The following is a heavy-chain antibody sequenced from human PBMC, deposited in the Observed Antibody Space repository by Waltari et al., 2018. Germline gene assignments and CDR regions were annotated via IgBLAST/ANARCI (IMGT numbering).Heavy chain of an antibody. CDR1: CGSISNANYY. CDR2: IYYNGNT. CDR3: ARDFGYSSAD. V-gene: IGHV4-30-4*01. D-gene: IGHD2-15*01. J-gene: IGHJ4*02. Sequence: QVRLQESGPGLVKSSQTLSLTCTVSCGSISNANYYWSWSRQSPGKGLEWIGDIYYNGNTNKHPSLKSRITMSVDTSKNQFSLKLTSVTAADTAVYYCARDFGYSSADWGQGILVTVSS.